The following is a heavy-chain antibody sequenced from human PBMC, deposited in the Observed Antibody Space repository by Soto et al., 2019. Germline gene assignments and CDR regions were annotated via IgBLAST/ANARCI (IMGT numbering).Heavy chain of an antibody. CDR1: GGSFSGFY. V-gene: IGHV4-34*01. Sequence: SETLSLTCAVYGGSFSGFYWSWIRQPPGKGLEWIGEINHSGSTNYNPSLKSRVTISVDTSKNQFSLNLSSVTAADTAVYYCARKAEYYDILTGYSNWFDPWGQGTLVT. CDR3: ARKAEYYDILTGYSNWFDP. D-gene: IGHD3-9*01. J-gene: IGHJ5*02. CDR2: INHSGST.